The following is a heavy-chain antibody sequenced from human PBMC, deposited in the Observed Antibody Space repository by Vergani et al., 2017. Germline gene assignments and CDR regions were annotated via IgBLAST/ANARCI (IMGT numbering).Heavy chain of an antibody. V-gene: IGHV3-30*18. J-gene: IGHJ4*02. D-gene: IGHD4-23*01. CDR2: ISSAGNTR. Sequence: QVQLVNSGGDVVQPGGSLRVSCVASGFTFRSYGMHWVRQAPGKGLEWVALISSAGNTRQYADSVQGRFTIPRDNSRNTLYLQMNGLRPDDTAVYFCAKTYAGSPIFDSWGQGTLVTVSS. CDR1: GFTFRSYG. CDR3: AKTYAGSPIFDS.